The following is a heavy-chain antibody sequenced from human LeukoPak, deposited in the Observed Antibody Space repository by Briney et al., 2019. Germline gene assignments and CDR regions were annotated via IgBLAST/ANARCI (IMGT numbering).Heavy chain of an antibody. CDR2: IYYSGST. J-gene: IGHJ6*03. CDR3: ARQQLTYYYYYMDV. CDR1: GGSISSYY. D-gene: IGHD3-10*01. Sequence: PSETLSLTCTVSGGSISSYYWSWIRQPPGKGLEWIGYIYYSGSTNYNPSLKSRVTMSVDTSKNQFSLKLSSVTAADTAVYYCARQQLTYYYYYMDVWGKGTTVTVSS. V-gene: IGHV4-59*08.